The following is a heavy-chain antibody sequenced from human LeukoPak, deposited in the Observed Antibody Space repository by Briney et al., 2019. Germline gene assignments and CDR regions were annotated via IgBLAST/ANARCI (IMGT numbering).Heavy chain of an antibody. CDR1: GGSISSGSYY. V-gene: IGHV4-61*02. D-gene: IGHD6-19*01. CDR2: IYTSGST. CDR3: ARDSSGFSGGAIDY. J-gene: IGHJ4*02. Sequence: SETLSLTCTVSGGSISSGSYYWSWIRQPAGKGLEWIGRIYTSGSTNYNPSLKSRVTISVDTSKNQFSLKLSSVTAADTAVYYCARDSSGFSGGAIDYWGQGTLVTVSS.